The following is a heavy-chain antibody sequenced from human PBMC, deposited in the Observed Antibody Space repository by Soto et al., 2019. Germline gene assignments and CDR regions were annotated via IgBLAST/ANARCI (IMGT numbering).Heavy chain of an antibody. Sequence: PSETLSLTCTVSAGSLSSGGYYWSWIRQHPGKGLEWIGYIYYSGSTYYNPSLKSRVTISVDTSKNQFSLKLSSVTAADTAVYYCARSGYSSGWYGAFDYWGQGTLVTVSS. V-gene: IGHV4-31*03. J-gene: IGHJ4*02. D-gene: IGHD6-19*01. CDR3: ARSGYSSGWYGAFDY. CDR2: IYYSGST. CDR1: AGSLSSGGYY.